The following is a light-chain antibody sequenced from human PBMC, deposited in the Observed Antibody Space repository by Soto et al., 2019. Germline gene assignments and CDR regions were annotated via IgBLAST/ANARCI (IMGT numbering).Light chain of an antibody. Sequence: EIVMTQSPATLSLSPGERATLSCRASQSVGKYLVWYQQKPGQAPRLLIYDASNRATGIPARFSGSGSGTDFTLTISSLEHEDLAVYYCQQRGKRPPWTFGQGTKVEIK. V-gene: IGKV3-11*01. CDR3: QQRGKRPPWT. CDR1: QSVGKY. CDR2: DAS. J-gene: IGKJ1*01.